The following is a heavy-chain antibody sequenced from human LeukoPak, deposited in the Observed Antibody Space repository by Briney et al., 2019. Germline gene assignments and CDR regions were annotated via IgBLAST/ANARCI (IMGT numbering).Heavy chain of an antibody. D-gene: IGHD6-6*01. CDR2: IRSKAYGGTT. V-gene: IGHV3-49*04. J-gene: IGHJ5*02. CDR3: TRDTYSSSP. CDR1: GFTFSSYA. Sequence: PGGSLRLSCAASGFTFSSYAMSWVRQAPGKGLEWVGFIRSKAYGGTTEYAASVKGRFTISRDDSKSIAYLQMNSLKTEDTAVYYCTRDTYSSSPWGQGTLVTFSS.